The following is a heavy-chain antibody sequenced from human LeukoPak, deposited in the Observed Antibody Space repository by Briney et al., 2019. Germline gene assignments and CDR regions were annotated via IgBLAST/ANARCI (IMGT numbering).Heavy chain of an antibody. V-gene: IGHV4-34*01. Sequence: SETLSLTCAVYGGSFSGYYWSWIRQPPGKGLEWIGEINHSGSTNYNPSLKSRVTISVDTSKNQFSLKLSSVTAADTAVYYCARLGIVVVPAAPYLLDVWGKGTTVTISS. CDR3: ARLGIVVVPAAPYLLDV. D-gene: IGHD2-2*03. CDR2: INHSGST. CDR1: GGSFSGYY. J-gene: IGHJ6*04.